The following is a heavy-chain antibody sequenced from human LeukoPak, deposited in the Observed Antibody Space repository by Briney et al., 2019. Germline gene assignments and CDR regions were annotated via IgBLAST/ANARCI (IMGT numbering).Heavy chain of an antibody. D-gene: IGHD3-16*01. J-gene: IGHJ5*02. Sequence: GGSLRLSCAASGFRFSDFTMTWVRQAPGKGPEWVSAIGGRGGSTYYADSLWGRFTISRDNSKDMVYLQMNSLKVEDTATYYCGKEGGAWGQGTKVTVSS. V-gene: IGHV3-23*01. CDR1: GFRFSDFT. CDR2: IGGRGGST. CDR3: GKEGGA.